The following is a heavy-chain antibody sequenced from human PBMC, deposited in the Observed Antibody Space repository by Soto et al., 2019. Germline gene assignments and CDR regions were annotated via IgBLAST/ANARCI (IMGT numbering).Heavy chain of an antibody. J-gene: IGHJ1*01. Sequence: GESLKISCKGSGYSFTSYWIGGVRQMRGKGLEWMGIIYPSDSDTRYSPSYQGQVTISADKSISTAYLQWSSLTASATAMYYCARRGQRCSGGSWYSDSDFQPWGQGTLVTVSS. D-gene: IGHD2-15*01. CDR3: ARRGQRCSGGSWYSDSDFQP. CDR2: IYPSDSDT. V-gene: IGHV5-51*01. CDR1: GYSFTSYW.